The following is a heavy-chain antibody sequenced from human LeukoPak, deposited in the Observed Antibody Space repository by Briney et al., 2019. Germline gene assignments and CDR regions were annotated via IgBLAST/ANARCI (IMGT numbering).Heavy chain of an antibody. Sequence: GGSLRLSCAASGFTFSSYAMHWVRQAPGKGPEWVAVIWNDGSNKYYADSVKGRFTISRDNSKNTLYLQMNSLRAEDTAVYYCVGGYQDFWGQGTLVTVSS. CDR1: GFTFSSYA. D-gene: IGHD2-2*01. J-gene: IGHJ4*02. CDR3: VGGYQDF. CDR2: IWNDGSNK. V-gene: IGHV3-33*08.